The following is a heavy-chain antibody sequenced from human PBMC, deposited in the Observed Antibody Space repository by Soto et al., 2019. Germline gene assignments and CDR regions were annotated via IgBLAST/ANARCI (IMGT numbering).Heavy chain of an antibody. V-gene: IGHV3-21*01. CDR1: GFTFTRYS. Sequence: GGSLRLSCAASGFTFTRYSMNWVRQAPGKGLEWVSSISSTTNYIYYADSMKGRFTVSRDNAKNSVYLEMNSLSAEDTAVYYCARESEDLTSNFDYWGHGTLVTVSS. CDR2: ISSTTNYI. CDR3: ARESEDLTSNFDY. J-gene: IGHJ4*01.